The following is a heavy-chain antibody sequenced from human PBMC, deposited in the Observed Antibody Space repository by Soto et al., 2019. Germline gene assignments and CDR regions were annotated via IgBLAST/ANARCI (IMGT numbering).Heavy chain of an antibody. CDR3: ARDDVAATRTKTYGMDV. D-gene: IGHD6-19*01. CDR2: IWYDGSNK. Sequence: GGSLRLSCAASGFTFSSYGMHWVRQAPGKGLEWVAVIWYDGSNKYYADSVKGRFTISRDNSKNTLYLQMNSLRAEDTAVYYCARDDVAATRTKTYGMDVWGQGTTVTVSS. CDR1: GFTFSSYG. V-gene: IGHV3-33*01. J-gene: IGHJ6*02.